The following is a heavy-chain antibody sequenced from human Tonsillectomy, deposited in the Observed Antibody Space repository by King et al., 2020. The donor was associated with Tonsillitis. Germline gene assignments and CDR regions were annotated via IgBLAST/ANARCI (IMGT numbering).Heavy chain of an antibody. Sequence: VQLVESGGGVVQPGRSLRLSCAASGFTFSSYAIHWVRQAPGKGLEWVALILYDGRNKYYGDSVKGRFTISRDNPKDTLYLQMSSLRPEDTAVYYCAKDQGPKGYYGMDVWGQGTTVTVSS. CDR3: AKDQGPKGYYGMDV. CDR2: ILYDGRNK. CDR1: GFTFSSYA. J-gene: IGHJ6*02. V-gene: IGHV3-30*18.